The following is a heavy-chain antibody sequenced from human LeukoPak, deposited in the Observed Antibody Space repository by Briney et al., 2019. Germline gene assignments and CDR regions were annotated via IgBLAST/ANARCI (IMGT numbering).Heavy chain of an antibody. V-gene: IGHV3-74*01. CDR2: IKSDGSNT. CDR1: GFTFSSYW. CDR3: ARAILTPGGATVTRYFDY. Sequence: GGSLRLSCAASGFTFSSYWMHWVRQAPGKGLVWVSRIKSDGSNTNYADSVKGRFTISRDNAKNTLYLQMNSLRAEDTAVYYCARAILTPGGATVTRYFDYWGQGTLVTVSS. D-gene: IGHD4-17*01. J-gene: IGHJ4*02.